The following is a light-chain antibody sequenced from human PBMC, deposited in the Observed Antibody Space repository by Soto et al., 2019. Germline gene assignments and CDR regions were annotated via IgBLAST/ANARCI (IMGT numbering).Light chain of an antibody. CDR1: QSIDTTF. J-gene: IGKJ1*01. Sequence: EIVLTQSPGSLSLSPGQRATLSCRASQSIDTTFFAWYQKKPGQAPRLLIYGASKRATGIPDRFSGSGSGTDFTLIISRLEPADCAVYYRQHYMSSVTFGQGTKVEIK. CDR2: GAS. CDR3: QHYMSSVT. V-gene: IGKV3-20*01.